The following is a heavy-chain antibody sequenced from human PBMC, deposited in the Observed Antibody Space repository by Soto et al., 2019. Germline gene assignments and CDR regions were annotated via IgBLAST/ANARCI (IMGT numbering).Heavy chain of an antibody. J-gene: IGHJ4*02. V-gene: IGHV4-31*03. Sequence: PSETLSLTCTVSGGSISSGGYYWSWIRQHPGKGLEWIGYIYYSGSTYYNPSLKSRVTISVDTSKNQFSLKLSSVTAADTAVYYCARDRGGGSPWYYWGQGTLVTVSS. CDR2: IYYSGST. CDR3: ARDRGGGSPWYY. CDR1: GGSISSGGYY. D-gene: IGHD2-15*01.